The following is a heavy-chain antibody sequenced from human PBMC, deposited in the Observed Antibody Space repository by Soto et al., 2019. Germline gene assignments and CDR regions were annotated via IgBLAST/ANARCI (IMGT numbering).Heavy chain of an antibody. J-gene: IGHJ6*03. CDR1: GFTFSSYW. CDR2: IKQDGSEK. V-gene: IGHV3-7*01. CDR3: ARWSSCSGGSCYRDYYYYMDV. D-gene: IGHD2-15*01. Sequence: EVQLVESGGGLVQPGGSLRLSCAASGFTFSSYWMSWVRQAPGKGLEWVANIKQDGSEKYYVDSVKGRFTNSRDNAKKSLSLQMSSLRAEDTAVYYCARWSSCSGGSCYRDYYYYMDVWGKGTTVTVSS.